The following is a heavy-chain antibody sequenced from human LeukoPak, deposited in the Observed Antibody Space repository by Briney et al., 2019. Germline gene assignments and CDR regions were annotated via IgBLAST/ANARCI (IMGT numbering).Heavy chain of an antibody. Sequence: SETLSLTCTVSGSISGYYRSWIRQPPGEGLEWIGYIYTSGSTNYNPSLESRVTISADTSKNQFSLDLSSVTAADTAVYYCARQKCTSASCLTKNAFDIWGQGTMVTVSS. CDR3: ARQKCTSASCLTKNAFDI. V-gene: IGHV4-4*09. D-gene: IGHD2-2*01. J-gene: IGHJ3*02. CDR2: IYTSGST. CDR1: GSISGYY.